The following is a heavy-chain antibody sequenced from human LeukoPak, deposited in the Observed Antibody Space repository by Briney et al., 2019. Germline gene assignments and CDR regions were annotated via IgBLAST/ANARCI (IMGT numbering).Heavy chain of an antibody. Sequence: SETLSLTCTVSGGSISSSSYYWGWIRQPPGKGLEWIGSIYYSGSTYYNPSLKSRVTISVDTSKNQFSLKLSSVTAADTAVYYCARQPSYYDILTGYLVGWFDPWGQGTLVTVSS. V-gene: IGHV4-39*01. CDR3: ARQPSYYDILTGYLVGWFDP. CDR2: IYYSGST. CDR1: GGSISSSSYY. J-gene: IGHJ5*02. D-gene: IGHD3-9*01.